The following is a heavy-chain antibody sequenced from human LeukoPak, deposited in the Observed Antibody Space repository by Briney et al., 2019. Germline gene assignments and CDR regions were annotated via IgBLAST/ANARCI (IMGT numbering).Heavy chain of an antibody. V-gene: IGHV4-39*07. J-gene: IGHJ4*02. CDR2: IYYSGST. Sequence: PSETLSLTCTVSGGSISSSSYYWGWIRQPPGKGLEWIGSIYYSGSTYYNPSLKSRVSISVDTSKNQFSLNLNSVTAADTAVYYCARDVRLRWTGYFDYWGQGALVTVSS. CDR1: GGSISSSSYY. D-gene: IGHD4-23*01. CDR3: ARDVRLRWTGYFDY.